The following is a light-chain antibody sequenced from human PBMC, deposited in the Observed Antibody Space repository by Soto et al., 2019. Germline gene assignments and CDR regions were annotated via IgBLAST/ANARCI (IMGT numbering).Light chain of an antibody. J-gene: IGKJ4*02. Sequence: DIQMTQSPSSLSASVGDRVTIACRASQSVSTYLNWYQQKPGKAPKLLIYAASTLQSGVPSRFSGSGSETDFTLTISSLQPEDFGTYFCQQSYSSPRTFGRGTKVDIK. CDR2: AAS. CDR1: QSVSTY. V-gene: IGKV1-39*01. CDR3: QQSYSSPRT.